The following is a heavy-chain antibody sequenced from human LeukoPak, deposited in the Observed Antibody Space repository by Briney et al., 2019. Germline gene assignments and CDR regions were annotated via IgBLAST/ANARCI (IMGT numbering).Heavy chain of an antibody. CDR3: ARDPIAAVRFDY. CDR2: IWYDGSNK. D-gene: IGHD6-13*01. CDR1: GFTFTSYG. Sequence: GRSLRLSCAATGFTFTSYGMHWVRQAPGKGLEWVAVIWYDGSNKYYADSVKGRFTISRDNSKNTLYLQMNSLRAEDTAVYYCARDPIAAVRFDYWGQGTLVTVSS. V-gene: IGHV3-33*01. J-gene: IGHJ4*02.